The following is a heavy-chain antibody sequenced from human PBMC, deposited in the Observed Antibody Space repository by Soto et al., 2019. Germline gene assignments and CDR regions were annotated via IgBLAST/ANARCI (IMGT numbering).Heavy chain of an antibody. CDR2: ISYDGSNK. CDR3: AKAYYDFWCGYLLVYGMDV. J-gene: IGHJ6*02. V-gene: IGHV3-30*18. D-gene: IGHD3-3*01. Sequence: GGSLRLSCAASGFTFSSYGMHWVRQAPGKGLEWVAVISYDGSNKYYADSVKGRFTISRDNSKNTLYLQMNSLRAEDTAVYYCAKAYYDFWCGYLLVYGMDVWGQGTTVTVSS. CDR1: GFTFSSYG.